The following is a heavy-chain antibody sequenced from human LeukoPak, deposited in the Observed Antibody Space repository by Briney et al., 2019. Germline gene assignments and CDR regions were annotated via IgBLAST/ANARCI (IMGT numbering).Heavy chain of an antibody. CDR3: ATASRLSYDTFDI. CDR2: TSYDGSHK. Sequence: GGSLRLSCAASGFTFSSDGMHWVRQALGKGLEWVAVTSYDGSHKYYADFVKGRFTISRDNSKNTLYLQMNSLRAEDTAVYYCATASRLSYDTFDIWGQGTVVTVSS. J-gene: IGHJ3*02. V-gene: IGHV3-30*03. CDR1: GFTFSSDG. D-gene: IGHD2/OR15-2a*01.